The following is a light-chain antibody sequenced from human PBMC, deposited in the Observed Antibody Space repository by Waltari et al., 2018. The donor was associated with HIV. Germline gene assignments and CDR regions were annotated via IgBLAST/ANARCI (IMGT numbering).Light chain of an antibody. CDR2: EVD. CDR3: ALYTTRNII. CDR1: RGDVPTYNR. Sequence: QSALTQPPSVSGFPGQSVTISCTGFRGDVPTYNRVSWYQQPPNTAPKRILYEVDKRPSGVPDRFAGSHSGDMASLTVSGLQTEDEADYYCALYTTRNIIFGGGTNLVVL. V-gene: IGLV2-18*01. J-gene: IGLJ2*01.